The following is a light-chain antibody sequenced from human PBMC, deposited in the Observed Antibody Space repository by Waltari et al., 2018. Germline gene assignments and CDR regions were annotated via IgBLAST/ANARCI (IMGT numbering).Light chain of an antibody. V-gene: IGKV3-20*01. J-gene: IGKJ1*01. CDR2: GAS. Sequence: EIVLTPSAGTLSLSPEESGSLSCRARQHVSRFLAWYQQKPGQAPRLLIYGASPRATGIPDRFSGSGSGTDFSLTISRLEPEDFAVYYCQKYDRLPATFGQGTKVEIK. CDR1: QHVSRF. CDR3: QKYDRLPAT.